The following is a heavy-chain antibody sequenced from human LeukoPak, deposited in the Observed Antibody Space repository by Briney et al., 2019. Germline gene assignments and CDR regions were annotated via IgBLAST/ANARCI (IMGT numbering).Heavy chain of an antibody. Sequence: SETLSLTCAVSGGSISRSGYSWSWIRQPPGKGLEWIGYIYYTGSTYYNPSLKSRLTISLDTSKNQFSLKLSSVTAADTAVYYCAREFEDYYDSSGYLYYFDYWGQGTLVTVSS. CDR3: AREFEDYYDSSGYLYYFDY. CDR2: IYYTGST. J-gene: IGHJ4*02. D-gene: IGHD3-22*01. CDR1: GGSISRSGYS. V-gene: IGHV4-30-4*07.